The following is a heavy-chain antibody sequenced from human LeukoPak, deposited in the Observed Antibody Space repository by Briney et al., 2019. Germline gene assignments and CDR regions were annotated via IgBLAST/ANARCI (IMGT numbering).Heavy chain of an antibody. Sequence: GGSLRLSCAASGFTFSSYSMNWVRQAPGKGLEWVSSISSSSSYIYYADSVKGRFTISRDNSKNTLYLQMNSLRAEDTAVYYCARVSARRDRDILTRPFDYWGQGTLVTVSS. CDR3: ARVSARRDRDILTRPFDY. J-gene: IGHJ4*02. CDR2: ISSSSSYI. D-gene: IGHD3-9*01. V-gene: IGHV3-21*01. CDR1: GFTFSSYS.